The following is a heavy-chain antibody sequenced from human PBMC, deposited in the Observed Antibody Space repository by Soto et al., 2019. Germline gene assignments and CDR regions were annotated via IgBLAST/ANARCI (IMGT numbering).Heavy chain of an antibody. CDR1: GFTFGDYA. CDR2: IRSKAYGGTT. Sequence: GGSLSLSCTASGFTFGDYAMSWFRQAPGKGLEWVGFIRSKAYGGTTEYAASVKGRFTISRDDSKSIAYLQMNSLKTEDTAVYYCTGGAWNFPFDYWGQGTLVTVSS. J-gene: IGHJ4*02. D-gene: IGHD1-7*01. CDR3: TGGAWNFPFDY. V-gene: IGHV3-49*03.